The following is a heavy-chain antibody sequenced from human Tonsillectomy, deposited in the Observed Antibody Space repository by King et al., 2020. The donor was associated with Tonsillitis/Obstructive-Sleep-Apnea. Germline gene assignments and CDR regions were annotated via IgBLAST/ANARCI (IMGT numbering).Heavy chain of an antibody. CDR2: ICTGGTT. CDR3: ARGGEVVAAIRGAFDI. J-gene: IGHJ3*02. V-gene: IGHV3-53*01. Sequence: VQLVQSGGTLIQPGGSLRLSCAASGFTVSSNYMTWVRQAPGKGLEWVSIICTGGTTYYADSVKGRFTISRDNSKNTLYLQMNILTTEDTAGYSFARGGEVVAAIRGAFDIWGHGTLVTVSS. CDR1: GFTVSSNY. D-gene: IGHD2-15*01.